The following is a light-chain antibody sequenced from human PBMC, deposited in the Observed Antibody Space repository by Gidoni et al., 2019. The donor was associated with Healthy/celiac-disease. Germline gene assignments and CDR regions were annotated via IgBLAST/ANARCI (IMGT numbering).Light chain of an antibody. CDR2: GKN. CDR1: SLRSYY. CDR3: NSRDSSGNHIPE. Sequence: SSELTQDPAVSVALGQTVRITCQGDSLRSYYASWYQQKPGQAPVLVIYGKNNRPSGIPDRFSGSSSGNTASLTITGAQAEDEADYYCNSRDSSGNHIPEFGGGTKLTVL. V-gene: IGLV3-19*01. J-gene: IGLJ2*01.